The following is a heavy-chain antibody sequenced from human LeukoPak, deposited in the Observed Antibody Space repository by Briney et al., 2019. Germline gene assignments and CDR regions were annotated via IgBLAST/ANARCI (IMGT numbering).Heavy chain of an antibody. CDR2: MNPNSGNT. V-gene: IGHV1-8*01. CDR1: GYTFTSYD. J-gene: IGHJ4*02. CDR3: ARNLLDSSGWCFIYYFDY. D-gene: IGHD6-19*01. Sequence: ASVKVSCKASGYTFTSYDINWVRQATGQGLEWMGWMNPNSGNTGYAQKFQGRVTMTRNTSISTAYMELSSLRSEDTAVYYCARNLLDSSGWCFIYYFDYWGQGTLVTVSS.